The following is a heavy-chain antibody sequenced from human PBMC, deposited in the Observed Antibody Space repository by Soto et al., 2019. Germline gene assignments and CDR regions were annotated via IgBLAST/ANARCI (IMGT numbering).Heavy chain of an antibody. CDR1: GFTFSSDA. Sequence: EVQLLESGGGLVQPGGSLRLSCAASGFTFSSDAMSWFRQAPGKGLEWVSAISGSGGSTYYADSVKGRFTISRDNSKNTLYLQMNSLRAEDTAVYYCATGLTHYFDYWGQGTLVTVSS. V-gene: IGHV3-23*01. J-gene: IGHJ4*02. CDR2: ISGSGGST. CDR3: ATGLTHYFDY.